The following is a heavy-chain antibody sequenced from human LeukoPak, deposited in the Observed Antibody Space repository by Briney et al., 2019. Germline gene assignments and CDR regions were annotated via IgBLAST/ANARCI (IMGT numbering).Heavy chain of an antibody. D-gene: IGHD1-1*01. CDR1: ADSFTSYW. CDR3: AISRGEGTGRSGSYQNNWFDS. J-gene: IGHJ5*01. CDR2: SISDDSDT. Sequence: SCSGAADSFTSYWFSWGSQQPAKGLEWLRMSISDDSDTSYNPSFLGRVTISADKSNSTSSLRLSSLTAADSAMYYCAISRGEGTGRSGSYQNNWFDSWGQGTLVTVSS. V-gene: IGHV5-51*01.